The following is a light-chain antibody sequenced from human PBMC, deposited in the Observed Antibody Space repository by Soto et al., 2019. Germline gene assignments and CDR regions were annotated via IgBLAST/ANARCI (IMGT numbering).Light chain of an antibody. Sequence: EIVMTQSPATLSVSPGERATLSCRASQNVSSNLAWYQQKPGQAPRLLFYGASTRATGIPARFSGSGSGTEFTLTISSLQSEDFAVFYCQQYNNWPYTFGQGTKLEIK. J-gene: IGKJ2*01. CDR1: QNVSSN. CDR3: QQYNNWPYT. V-gene: IGKV3-15*01. CDR2: GAS.